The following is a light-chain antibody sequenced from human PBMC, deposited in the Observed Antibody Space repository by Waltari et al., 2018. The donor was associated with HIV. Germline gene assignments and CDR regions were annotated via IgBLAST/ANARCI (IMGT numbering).Light chain of an antibody. CDR3: DSRDSSGNHLEV. CDR2: GKN. V-gene: IGLV3-19*01. J-gene: IGLJ2*01. CDR1: SLRSYY. Sequence: SSELTQDPAVSVALGQTVRSTCQGDSLRSYYASWYQQKPGQDPLIVIYGKNNRPSGSPDRFSGASSVNTASLTSTGAQAEDEADYYCDSRDSSGNHLEVFGGGTKLTVL.